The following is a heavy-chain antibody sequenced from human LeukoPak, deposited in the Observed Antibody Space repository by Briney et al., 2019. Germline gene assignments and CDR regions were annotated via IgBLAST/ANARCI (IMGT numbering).Heavy chain of an antibody. CDR1: GFTFSSYT. Sequence: GGSLRLSCAASGFTFSSYTIHWVRQPPGKGLEWVAVISFDGSNKYYADSVKGRFTISRDNSKNTLYLQMNSLRAEDTAVYYCARDGRYSSSWYHAPYYYYYYGMDVWGQGTTVTVSS. V-gene: IGHV3-30-3*01. J-gene: IGHJ6*02. CDR2: ISFDGSNK. CDR3: ARDGRYSSSWYHAPYYYYYYGMDV. D-gene: IGHD6-13*01.